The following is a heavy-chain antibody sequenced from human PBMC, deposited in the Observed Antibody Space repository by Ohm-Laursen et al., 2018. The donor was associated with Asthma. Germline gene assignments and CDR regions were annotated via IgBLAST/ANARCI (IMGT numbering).Heavy chain of an antibody. D-gene: IGHD4-17*01. J-gene: IGHJ6*02. Sequence: GASVKVSCKASGGTFSSYAISWVRQAPGQGLEWMGGIIPIFGTANYAQKFQGRVTITADESTSTAYMELSSLRSEDTAVYYCALRTVTSPHYYYYYGMDVWGQGTTVAVSS. V-gene: IGHV1-69*13. CDR1: GGTFSSYA. CDR3: ALRTVTSPHYYYYYGMDV. CDR2: IIPIFGTA.